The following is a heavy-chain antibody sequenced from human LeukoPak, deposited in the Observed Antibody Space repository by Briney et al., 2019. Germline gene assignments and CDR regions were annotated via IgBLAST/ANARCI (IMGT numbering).Heavy chain of an antibody. CDR1: GGSITNYY. CDR3: ARAHPGIAVAGTGFFFDY. Sequence: SETLSLTCTVSGGSITNYYWTWIRQPPGKGLEWIAEIYHSGSTNYNPSLKSRVTISVDKSKNQFSLRLSSVTAADTAVYYCARAHPGIAVAGTGFFFDYWGQGTLVTVSS. D-gene: IGHD6-19*01. J-gene: IGHJ4*02. V-gene: IGHV4-59*12. CDR2: IYHSGST.